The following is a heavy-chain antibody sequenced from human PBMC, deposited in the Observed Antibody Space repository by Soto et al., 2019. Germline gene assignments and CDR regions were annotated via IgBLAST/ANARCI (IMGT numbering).Heavy chain of an antibody. D-gene: IGHD2-15*01. CDR2: INAGNGNT. J-gene: IGHJ3*02. CDR1: GYTFTSYA. V-gene: IGHV1-3*01. Sequence: ASVRVSCKASGYTFTSYAMHWVRQAPGQRLEWMGWINAGNGNTKYSQKFQGRVTITRDTSASTAYMELSSLRSEDTAVYYCARMHCSGGSCGAFDIWGQGTMVTVSS. CDR3: ARMHCSGGSCGAFDI.